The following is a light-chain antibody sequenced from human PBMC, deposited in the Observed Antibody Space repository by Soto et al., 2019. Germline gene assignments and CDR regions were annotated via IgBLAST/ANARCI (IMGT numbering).Light chain of an antibody. CDR3: QQTYTTPRT. CDR2: AKS. V-gene: IGKV1-39*01. J-gene: IGKJ1*01. Sequence: DTQMTQSPSSLSASVGDRISITCRASQTVSTYLNWYQQKPGKAPTLLISAKSTLQSGVPSRFSGSGSGTEFTLTITSLQPEDFATYYCQQTYTTPRTFGQGTKVAIK. CDR1: QTVSTY.